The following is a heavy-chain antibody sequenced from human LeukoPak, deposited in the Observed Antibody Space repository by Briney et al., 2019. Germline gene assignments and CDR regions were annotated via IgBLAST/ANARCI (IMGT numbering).Heavy chain of an antibody. Sequence: SVKVSCKASGGTFSSYAISWVRQAPGQGLEWMGRIIPILGIANYAQKFQGRVTITADKSTSTAYMELSSLRSEDTAVYYCARTLYYGSGSYYNEGLVRGDYWGQGTLVTVSS. CDR2: IIPILGIA. D-gene: IGHD3-10*01. J-gene: IGHJ4*02. CDR3: ARTLYYGSGSYYNEGLVRGDY. V-gene: IGHV1-69*04. CDR1: GGTFSSYA.